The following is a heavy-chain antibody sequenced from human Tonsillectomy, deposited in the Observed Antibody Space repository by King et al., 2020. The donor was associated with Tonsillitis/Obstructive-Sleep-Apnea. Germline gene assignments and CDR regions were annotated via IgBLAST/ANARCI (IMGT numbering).Heavy chain of an antibody. CDR1: GYTFTSYG. D-gene: IGHD1-26*01. Sequence: QLVQSGAEVKKPGASVKVSCKASGYTFTSYGISWVRQAPGQGLEWMGWISAYNGNTNYAQKLQGRVTMTTDTSTSTAYMELGSLRSDDTAVYYCARDDRISAASGSRNWFDPWGQGTLVTVSS. J-gene: IGHJ5*02. CDR3: ARDDRISAASGSRNWFDP. V-gene: IGHV1-18*01. CDR2: ISAYNGNT.